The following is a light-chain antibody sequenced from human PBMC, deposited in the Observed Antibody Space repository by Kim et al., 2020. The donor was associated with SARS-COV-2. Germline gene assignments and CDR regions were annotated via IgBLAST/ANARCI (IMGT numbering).Light chain of an antibody. CDR2: GNI. CDR1: SSNIGAGYD. J-gene: IGLJ3*02. V-gene: IGLV1-40*01. Sequence: QSVLTQPPSVSGAPGQRVTISCTGSSSNIGAGYDVHWYQQLPGTAPKLLIYGNINRPSGVPDRFSGSKSGTSASLAITGLQAEDEADYYCQSYDSSLSASGVFGGGTKL. CDR3: QSYDSSLSASGV.